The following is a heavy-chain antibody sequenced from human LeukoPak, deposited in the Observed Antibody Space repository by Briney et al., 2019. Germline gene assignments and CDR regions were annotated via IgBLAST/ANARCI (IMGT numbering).Heavy chain of an antibody. V-gene: IGHV4-4*02. J-gene: IGHJ4*02. CDR1: GGSISSNW. CDR2: ITYSGST. CDR3: ARERREQLLPPYTRSVTYFDY. Sequence: PSGTLSLTCAVSGGSISSNWWSWVRQPPGKGLEWIGSITYSGSTYYTPSLKRRVTISIDTSKNQFSLKLSSVTAADTAVYYCARERREQLLPPYTRSVTYFDYWGQGTLVTVSS. D-gene: IGHD2-2*01.